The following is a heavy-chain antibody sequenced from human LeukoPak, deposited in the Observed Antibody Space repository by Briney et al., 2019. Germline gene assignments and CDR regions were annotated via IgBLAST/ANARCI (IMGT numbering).Heavy chain of an antibody. J-gene: IGHJ5*02. CDR2: IYPGDSDT. Sequence: GQSLKISCKGSGCSFTSYWIGWVLQMPGKGLEWIGIIYPGDSDTRYSPSFQGQVTISADKSISTAYLQWSSLKASDTAMYYCATWSSGWYRNWFDPWGQGTLVTVSS. D-gene: IGHD6-19*01. V-gene: IGHV5-51*03. CDR1: GCSFTSYW. CDR3: ATWSSGWYRNWFDP.